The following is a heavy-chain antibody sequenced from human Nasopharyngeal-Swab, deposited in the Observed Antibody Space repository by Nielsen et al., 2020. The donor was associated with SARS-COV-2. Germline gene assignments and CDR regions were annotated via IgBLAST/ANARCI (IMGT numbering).Heavy chain of an antibody. Sequence: WIRQPPGKGLEWVSVIYSGGSTYYADSVKGRFTISRDISKNTLYLQMNSLRAEDTAVYYCARALLVGGYYFDYWGQGTLVTVSS. CDR3: ARALLVGGYYFDY. D-gene: IGHD6-13*01. V-gene: IGHV3-53*01. J-gene: IGHJ4*02. CDR2: IYSGGST.